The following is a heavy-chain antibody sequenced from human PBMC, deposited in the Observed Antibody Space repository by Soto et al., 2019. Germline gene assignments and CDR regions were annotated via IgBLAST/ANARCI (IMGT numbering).Heavy chain of an antibody. Sequence: PGGSLRLSCKASGFTFRSYAMSWVRHTPGKGLEWVSSISGSGDKTYYADSVKGRFTFSRDNSKNTLYLQMNSLRVEDTAVYYCAKEWNPRRDFDSWGQGTLVTVSS. J-gene: IGHJ4*02. CDR3: AKEWNPRRDFDS. CDR1: GFTFRSYA. V-gene: IGHV3-23*01. CDR2: ISGSGDKT. D-gene: IGHD1-1*01.